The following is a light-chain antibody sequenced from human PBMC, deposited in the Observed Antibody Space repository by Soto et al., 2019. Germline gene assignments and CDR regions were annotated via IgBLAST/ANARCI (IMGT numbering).Light chain of an antibody. Sequence: QSALTQPASVSGSPGQSITISCTGTSSDVGGYNYVSWYQQHPGKAPKLMIYDVSNRPSGVSNRFSRSKAGNTASLTIFGLQAEDEADYYCSSYTSSSTVVFGGGTKLTVL. CDR3: SSYTSSSTVV. J-gene: IGLJ2*01. V-gene: IGLV2-14*01. CDR1: SSDVGGYNY. CDR2: DVS.